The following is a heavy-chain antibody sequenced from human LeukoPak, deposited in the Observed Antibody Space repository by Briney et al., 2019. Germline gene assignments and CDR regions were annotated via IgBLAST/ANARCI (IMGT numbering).Heavy chain of an antibody. CDR1: GGSFSGYY. V-gene: IGHV4-34*01. Sequence: PSETLSLTCAVYGGSFSGYYWSWIRQPPGKGLEWIGEINHSGSTNYNPSLKSRVTISADTSKNKFSLKLSSVTAADTAVYYCARKSSGWYFTYAFDIWGQGTMVTVSS. CDR3: ARKSSGWYFTYAFDI. CDR2: INHSGST. D-gene: IGHD6-19*01. J-gene: IGHJ3*02.